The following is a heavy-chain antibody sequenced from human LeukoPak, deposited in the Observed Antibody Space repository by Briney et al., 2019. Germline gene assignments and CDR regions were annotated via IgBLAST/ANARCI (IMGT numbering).Heavy chain of an antibody. CDR1: GFTFSSYA. J-gene: IGHJ5*02. CDR3: AKDLDSFVRAAILNWFDP. D-gene: IGHD2-2*01. CDR2: ISGSGGST. Sequence: GGSLRLSCAASGFTFSSYAMSWVRQAPGKGLEWVTAISGSGGSTYYADSMKGRFTISRDNSKNTLYLQMNSLRAEDTAVYYCAKDLDSFVRAAILNWFDPWGQRSLVTVSS. V-gene: IGHV3-23*01.